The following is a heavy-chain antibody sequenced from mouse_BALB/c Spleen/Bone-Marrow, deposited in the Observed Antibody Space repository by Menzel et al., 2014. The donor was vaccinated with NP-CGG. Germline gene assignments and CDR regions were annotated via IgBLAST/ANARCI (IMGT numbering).Heavy chain of an antibody. D-gene: IGHD3-2*01. CDR2: IYPGDGST. V-gene: IGHV1S56*01. CDR1: GFTFRSYD. Sequence: QVQLQQSGPELVKPGALEKISCKASGFTFRSYDINWVKQRPGQGLEWIGWIYPGDGSTKYNEKFKGKATLTADKSSSTAYMQLSSLTSENSAVYFCARSGDSSGYGFAYWGQGTLVTVSA. J-gene: IGHJ3*01. CDR3: ARSGDSSGYGFAY.